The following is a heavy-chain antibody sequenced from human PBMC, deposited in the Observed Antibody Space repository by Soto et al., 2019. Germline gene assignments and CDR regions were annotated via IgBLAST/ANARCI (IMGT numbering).Heavy chain of an antibody. V-gene: IGHV3-23*01. CDR2: ISGSGGST. Sequence: EVQLLESGGGLVQPGGSLRLSCAASGFTFSSYAMSWVRQAPGKGLEWVSAISGSGGSTYYADSVKGRFTISRDNSKNTLYLQMNRLRAEDTAVYYCAKDRKCSSTSCYWDYWGQGTLVTVSS. J-gene: IGHJ4*02. CDR3: AKDRKCSSTSCYWDY. D-gene: IGHD2-2*01. CDR1: GFTFSSYA.